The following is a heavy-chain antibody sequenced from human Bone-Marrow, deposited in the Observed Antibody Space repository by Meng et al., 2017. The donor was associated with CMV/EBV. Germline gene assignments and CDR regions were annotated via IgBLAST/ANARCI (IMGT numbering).Heavy chain of an antibody. CDR1: GYSFTSYW. D-gene: IGHD5-24*01. J-gene: IGHJ4*02. V-gene: IGHV5-51*01. Sequence: KASCKGSGYSFTSYWIGWVRQMPGKGLEWMGIIYPGDSDTRYSPSFQGQVTISADKSINTAYLQWGSLEASDTAMYYCTRAWGPTSHYGDYWGQGTRVTVSS. CDR2: IYPGDSDT. CDR3: TRAWGPTSHYGDY.